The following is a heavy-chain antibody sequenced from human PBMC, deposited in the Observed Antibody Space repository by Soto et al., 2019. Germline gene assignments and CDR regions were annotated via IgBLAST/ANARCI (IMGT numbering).Heavy chain of an antibody. D-gene: IGHD2-15*01. J-gene: IGHJ6*02. Sequence: QVQLVESGVGVVQPGRSLRLSCVASGFTFNMYSLHWVRQAPGKGLEWVSVVSYDGTNKYYADSVKGRFTISRDNAKNTLYLEMNSLRHEDTAVYFCARELTMYAVVVVSNYYYSMDVWGQGTTVSVSS. CDR1: GFTFNMYS. CDR2: VSYDGTNK. V-gene: IGHV3-30-3*01. CDR3: ARELTMYAVVVVSNYYYSMDV.